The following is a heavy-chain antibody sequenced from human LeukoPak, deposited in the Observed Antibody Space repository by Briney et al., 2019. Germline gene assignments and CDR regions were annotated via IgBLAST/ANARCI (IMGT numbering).Heavy chain of an antibody. D-gene: IGHD6-25*01. J-gene: IGHJ4*01. V-gene: IGHV3-74*01. CDR2: IHKDGHNT. CDR1: GFTVGTQY. CDR3: ARESEAAGTYYLDH. Sequence: GGSLRLSCAASGFTVGTQYMNWVRQAPGKGLMWVSRIHKDGHNTWYADSVRGRFTISRDNADNTVYLQLNSLRVEDTAVYYCARESEAAGTYYLDHWGHGILVTVSS.